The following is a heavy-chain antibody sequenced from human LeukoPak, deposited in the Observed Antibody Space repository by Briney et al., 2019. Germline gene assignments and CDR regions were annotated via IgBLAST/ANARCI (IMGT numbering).Heavy chain of an antibody. V-gene: IGHV3-21*01. D-gene: IGHD3-22*01. CDR1: GFTFSSYS. Sequence: PGGSLRLSCAAFGFTFSSYSMNWVRQAPGKGLEWVSSISSSSSYIYYADSVKGRFTISRDNAKNSLYLQMNSLRAEDTAVYYCARARLHSSGYFLYYFDYWGQGTLVTVPS. CDR3: ARARLHSSGYFLYYFDY. CDR2: ISSSSSYI. J-gene: IGHJ4*02.